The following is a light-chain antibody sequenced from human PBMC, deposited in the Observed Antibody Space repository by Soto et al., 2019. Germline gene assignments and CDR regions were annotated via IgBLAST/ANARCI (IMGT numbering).Light chain of an antibody. Sequence: QSALTQPPSASGSPGQSVTSSCTGTSSDVGGYDYVSWYQQHPGKAPKLIIYEVTERPSGVPDRFSGSKSGNTASLTVSGLQSEDEANYYCRSYAVNDRLGGFGGGTKLPVL. J-gene: IGLJ2*01. V-gene: IGLV2-8*01. CDR2: EVT. CDR1: SSDVGGYDY. CDR3: RSYAVNDRLGG.